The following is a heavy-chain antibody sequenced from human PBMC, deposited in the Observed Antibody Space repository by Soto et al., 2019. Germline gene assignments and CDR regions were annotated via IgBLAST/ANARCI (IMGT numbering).Heavy chain of an antibody. Sequence: GASVKVSCKASGYTFTSYGISCVRQAPGHGLEWMGWISAYNGNTNYAQKLQGRVTMTTDTSTSTAYMELRSLRSDDTAVYYCAETIEYSSSAGWFDPWGQGTLVTVS. V-gene: IGHV1-18*04. J-gene: IGHJ5*02. CDR1: GYTFTSYG. CDR3: AETIEYSSSAGWFDP. CDR2: ISAYNGNT. D-gene: IGHD6-6*01.